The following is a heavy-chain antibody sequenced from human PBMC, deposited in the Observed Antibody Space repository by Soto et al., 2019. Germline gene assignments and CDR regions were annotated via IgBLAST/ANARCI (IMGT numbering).Heavy chain of an antibody. J-gene: IGHJ1*01. CDR3: AHSHPNGESSSWYVEYFQH. CDR2: IYWHDDK. Sequence: QITLKESGPTLVKPTQTLMLTCTFSGFSLSTSGVGVGWIRQPPGKALEWLALIYWHDDKRYSPSLKSRLTITHDTTKNREVLTMTHMDPVDTATYDCAHSHPNGESSSWYVEYFQHWGQGTLVTVSS. CDR1: GFSLSTSGVG. D-gene: IGHD6-13*01. V-gene: IGHV2-5*01.